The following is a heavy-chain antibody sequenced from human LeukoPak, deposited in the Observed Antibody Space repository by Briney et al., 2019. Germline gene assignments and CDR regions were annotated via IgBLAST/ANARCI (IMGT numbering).Heavy chain of an antibody. CDR3: ARSSHGFS. D-gene: IGHD3-10*01. CDR1: GFTLSSYD. CDR2: ITSGGST. J-gene: IGHJ5*02. Sequence: GGSLRLSCAASGFTLSSYDMSWVRQAPGKGLEWVSAITSGGSTYYADSVKGRFAVSRDNSYNSLSLQMNSLRAEDTAVYYCARSSHGFSWGQGTLVTVSS. V-gene: IGHV3-23*01.